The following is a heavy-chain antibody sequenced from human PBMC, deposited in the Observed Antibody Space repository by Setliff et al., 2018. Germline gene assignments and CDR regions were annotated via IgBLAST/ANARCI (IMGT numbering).Heavy chain of an antibody. J-gene: IGHJ3*02. Sequence: GASVKVSCKVSGYTLTELSMHWVRQAPGKGLEWVGGFDPEDGETIYAQKFQGRVTMTEDTSTDTAYMELSSLRSEDTAVYYCATGGLLWFGELSGGAFDIWGQGTMVTVSS. CDR1: GYTLTELS. V-gene: IGHV1-24*01. CDR2: FDPEDGET. CDR3: ATGGLLWFGELSGGAFDI. D-gene: IGHD3-10*01.